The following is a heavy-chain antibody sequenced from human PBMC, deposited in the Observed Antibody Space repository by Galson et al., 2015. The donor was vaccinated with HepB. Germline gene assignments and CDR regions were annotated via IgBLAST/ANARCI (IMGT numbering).Heavy chain of an antibody. V-gene: IGHV1-46*01. Sequence: SVKVSCKASGYTFTSYYMHWVRQAPGQGLEWMGIINPSGGSTSYAQKFQGRVTMTRDTSTSTVYMELSSLRSGDTAVYYCARDRRYTATRARGYFDLWGRGTLVTVSS. J-gene: IGHJ2*01. CDR2: INPSGGST. CDR1: GYTFTSYY. D-gene: IGHD5-18*01. CDR3: ARDRRYTATRARGYFDL.